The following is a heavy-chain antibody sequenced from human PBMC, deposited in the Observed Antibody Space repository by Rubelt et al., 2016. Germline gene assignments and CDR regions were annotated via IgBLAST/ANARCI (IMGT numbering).Heavy chain of an antibody. CDR2: ISYDVSNK. V-gene: IGHV3-30*18. J-gene: IGHJ4*02. D-gene: IGHD6-19*01. CDR3: AKDRSVSGRGGLDY. Sequence: GKRLEWVTVISYDVSNKCSSDSVLFRFTISRDNSKNTLYLQMNSLRAEDTTMYYCAKDRSVSGRGGLDYWGQGTLVTVSS.